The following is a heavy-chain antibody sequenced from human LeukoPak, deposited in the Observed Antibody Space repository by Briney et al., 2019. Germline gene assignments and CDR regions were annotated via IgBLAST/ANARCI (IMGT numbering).Heavy chain of an antibody. CDR2: ISSSGSTI. CDR3: ARSWSAFGDIKAFDI. Sequence: GGSLRLSCAASGFTFSDYYMSWIRQAPGKGLEWVSYISSSGSTIYYADSVKGRFTISRDNSKNTLYLQMNSLRAEDTAVYYCARSWSAFGDIKAFDIWGQGTMVTVSS. V-gene: IGHV3-11*04. D-gene: IGHD4-17*01. J-gene: IGHJ3*02. CDR1: GFTFSDYY.